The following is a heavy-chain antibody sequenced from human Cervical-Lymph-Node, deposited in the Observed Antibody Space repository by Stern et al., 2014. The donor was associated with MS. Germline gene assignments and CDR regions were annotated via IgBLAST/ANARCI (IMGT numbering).Heavy chain of an antibody. V-gene: IGHV3-74*02. CDR3: ARGGDFRFDY. CDR1: GFTFSSYW. CDR2: INTDGSST. Sequence: VQLVQSGGGLVQPGGSLRLSCAASGFTFSSYWMHWVRQAPGKGLVWVSRINTDGSSTSYADSVKGRFTISRDNARNTLYLQMNSLGAEDTAVYYCARGGDFRFDYWGQGTLVTVSS. D-gene: IGHD3-3*01. J-gene: IGHJ4*02.